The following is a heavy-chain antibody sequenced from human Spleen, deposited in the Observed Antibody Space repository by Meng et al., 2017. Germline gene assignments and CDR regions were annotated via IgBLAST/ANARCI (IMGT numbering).Heavy chain of an antibody. Sequence: QGEVVPAGAEVKKAGASVKVSCKVSDYTLTSDGFSRVRQAPGQGLQWMGWINIYNGITNYGRNFQGRVTLTTDTSTSTGYMELRSLTSDDTAVYYCATRGNPYLDRWGQGTLVTVSS. CDR1: DYTLTSDG. V-gene: IGHV1-18*04. J-gene: IGHJ4*02. CDR3: ATRGNPYLDR. CDR2: INIYNGIT.